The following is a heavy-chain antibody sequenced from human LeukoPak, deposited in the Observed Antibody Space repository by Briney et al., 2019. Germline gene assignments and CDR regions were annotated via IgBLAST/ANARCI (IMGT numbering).Heavy chain of an antibody. CDR3: ARDRESYYLGDLWFDP. Sequence: ASVKVSCKASGGTFSSYAISWVRQAPGQGLEWMGGIIPIFGTANYAQKFQGRVTITADESTSTAYMELSSLRSGDTAVYYCARDRESYYLGDLWFDPWGQGTLVTVSS. CDR1: GGTFSSYA. CDR2: IIPIFGTA. D-gene: IGHD1-26*01. J-gene: IGHJ5*02. V-gene: IGHV1-69*13.